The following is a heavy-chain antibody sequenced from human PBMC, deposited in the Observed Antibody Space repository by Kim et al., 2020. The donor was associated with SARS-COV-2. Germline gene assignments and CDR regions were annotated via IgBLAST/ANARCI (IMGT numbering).Heavy chain of an antibody. Sequence: YTPTLKSRGTISVDASTKQFSLKLGPVTAADTAVYYCARASDYYEAFDIWGRGTMVTVSS. D-gene: IGHD3-10*01. V-gene: IGHV4-59*01. J-gene: IGHJ3*02. CDR3: ARASDYYEAFDI.